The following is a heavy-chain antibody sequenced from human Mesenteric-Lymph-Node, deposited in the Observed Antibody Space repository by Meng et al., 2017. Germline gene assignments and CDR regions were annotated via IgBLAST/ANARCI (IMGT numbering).Heavy chain of an antibody. V-gene: IGHV1-2*06. CDR2: INPNSGGT. CDR3: ASNYYYDSSGYYYALDY. J-gene: IGHJ4*02. Sequence: ASVKVSCKASGYTFTGYYMHWVRQAPGQGLEWMGRINPNSGGTNYAQKFQGRVTMTRDTSISTAYMELSRLRSDDTAVYYCASNYYYDSSGYYYALDYWGQGTLVTVSS. D-gene: IGHD3-22*01. CDR1: GYTFTGYY.